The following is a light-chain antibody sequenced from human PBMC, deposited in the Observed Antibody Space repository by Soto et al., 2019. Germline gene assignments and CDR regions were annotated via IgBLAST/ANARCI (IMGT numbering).Light chain of an antibody. Sequence: EIVMTQSPATLSVSPGERATLSCRASQSVSSNLAWYQQKPGQAPRLLIYDASTRATGIPARSSGSGSGTEFTLTISSLQSEDFAVYYCQQYNNWPYTFGQGTNLEIK. CDR3: QQYNNWPYT. CDR1: QSVSSN. CDR2: DAS. V-gene: IGKV3-15*01. J-gene: IGKJ2*01.